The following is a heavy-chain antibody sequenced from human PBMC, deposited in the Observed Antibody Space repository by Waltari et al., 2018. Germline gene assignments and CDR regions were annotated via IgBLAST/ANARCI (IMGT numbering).Heavy chain of an antibody. CDR3: ARDRGPSAVTSFDS. CDR1: DYQFTRYG. V-gene: IGHV1-18*01. Sequence: QLMQSGAEVKKPGASVRVSCKAEDYQFTRYGINWVRQAPGRGLEWMGWISGYNGNINYAQSLQGRISMTTDTSTSTAYMELRSLTSDDTAVYYCARDRGPSAVTSFDSWGQGTLVTVSP. CDR2: ISGYNGNI. D-gene: IGHD4-17*01. J-gene: IGHJ4*02.